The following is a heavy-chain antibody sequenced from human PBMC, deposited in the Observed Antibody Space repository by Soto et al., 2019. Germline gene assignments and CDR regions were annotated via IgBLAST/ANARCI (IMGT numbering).Heavy chain of an antibody. Sequence: SETLSLTCTVSGASISGFYWSWIRKSAGKGLEWIGRIYATGTTDYNPSLKSRVMMSVDTSKKQSSLKLRSVTAADTAVYYCVRDGTKTLRDWFDPWGQGISVTVSS. D-gene: IGHD1-1*01. CDR1: GASISGFY. CDR3: VRDGTKTLRDWFDP. V-gene: IGHV4-4*07. CDR2: IYATGTT. J-gene: IGHJ5*02.